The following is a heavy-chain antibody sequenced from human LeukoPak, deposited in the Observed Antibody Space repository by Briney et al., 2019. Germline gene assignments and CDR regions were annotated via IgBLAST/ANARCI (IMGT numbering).Heavy chain of an antibody. D-gene: IGHD3-22*01. Sequence: GGSLRLSCAASGFTFSNYWMTWVRQAPGKGLEWVANIKPDGGEKYSVDSVEGRFTISRDNAKNSLYTQMNSLRAEDTALYYCARTHYDDGSAYRSLDYWGQGTLVTVSS. CDR1: GFTFSNYW. CDR3: ARTHYDDGSAYRSLDY. CDR2: IKPDGGEK. V-gene: IGHV3-7*01. J-gene: IGHJ4*02.